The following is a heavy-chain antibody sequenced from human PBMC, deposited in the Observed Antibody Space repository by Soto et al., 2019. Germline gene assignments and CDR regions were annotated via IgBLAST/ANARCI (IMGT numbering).Heavy chain of an antibody. CDR1: GFTFSDYY. CDR3: ARNRGFYDSSGLDH. V-gene: IGHV3-11*01. Sequence: QVQLVESGGGLVKPGGSLRLSCAASGFTFSDYYMSWIRQAPGKGLEWISYISGGGGSTIYYAGSVKGRFTISRDNAKNSLYLQMNSLKVEDTAGYYCARNRGFYDSSGLDHWGQGTLVTVSS. CDR2: ISGGGGSTI. J-gene: IGHJ4*02. D-gene: IGHD3-22*01.